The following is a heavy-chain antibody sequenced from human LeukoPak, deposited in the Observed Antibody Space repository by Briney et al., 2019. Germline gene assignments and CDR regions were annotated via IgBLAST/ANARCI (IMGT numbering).Heavy chain of an antibody. CDR3: ARAPTVTNHYYSWLDP. V-gene: IGHV4-59*11. CDR1: GGSISSHY. D-gene: IGHD4-17*01. J-gene: IGHJ5*02. Sequence: PSETLSLTCTVSGGSISSHYWSWIRQPPGKGLEWIGSMLYSGTAYYNPSLKSRVTISVDTSKNQFSLKLRSVTAADTAVYYCARAPTVTNHYYSWLDPWGQGTLVTVSS. CDR2: MLYSGTA.